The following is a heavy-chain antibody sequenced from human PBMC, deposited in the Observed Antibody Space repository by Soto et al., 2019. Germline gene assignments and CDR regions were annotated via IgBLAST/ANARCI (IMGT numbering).Heavy chain of an antibody. CDR3: ARAYEGDYFDY. D-gene: IGHD3-16*01. CDR1: GFTFSSYS. CDR2: ISSSSSTI. V-gene: IGHV3-48*01. J-gene: IGHJ4*02. Sequence: GGSLRLSCAASGFTFSSYSMNWVRQAPGKGLEWVSYISSSSSTIYYADSVKGQFTISRDNAKNTLYLQMNSLRAEDTAVYYCARAYEGDYFDYWGQGTLVTVSS.